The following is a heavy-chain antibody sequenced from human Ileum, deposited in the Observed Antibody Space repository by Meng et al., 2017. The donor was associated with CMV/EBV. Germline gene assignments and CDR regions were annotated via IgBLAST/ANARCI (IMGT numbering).Heavy chain of an antibody. CDR2: ITRSGTNR. J-gene: IGHJ5*02. CDR3: ARDSHPKADNVAVMVYVRPYNYFDP. D-gene: IGHD2-8*01. Sequence: NWLRQAPGKGLEWVASITRSGTNRDYADSVRGRFTISRDNNRNSLTLQMNILRVEDTATYYCARDSHPKADNVAVMVYVRPYNYFDPWGQGTLVTVSS. V-gene: IGHV3-21*01.